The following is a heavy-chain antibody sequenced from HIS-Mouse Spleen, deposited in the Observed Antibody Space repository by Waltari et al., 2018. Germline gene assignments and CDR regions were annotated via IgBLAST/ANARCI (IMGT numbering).Heavy chain of an antibody. D-gene: IGHD6-13*01. V-gene: IGHV4-39*07. CDR2: SYYSMST. Sequence: QLQLQESGPGLVKPSETLSLTCTVSGGSISSSSYYWGWIRQPPGKGLEWIGRSYYSMSTYYTPSLKSRVTISVDTSKNQFSRKLSSVTAADTAVYYCAREIPYSSSWYDWYFDLWGRGTLVTVSS. CDR3: AREIPYSSSWYDWYFDL. CDR1: GGSISSSSYY. J-gene: IGHJ2*01.